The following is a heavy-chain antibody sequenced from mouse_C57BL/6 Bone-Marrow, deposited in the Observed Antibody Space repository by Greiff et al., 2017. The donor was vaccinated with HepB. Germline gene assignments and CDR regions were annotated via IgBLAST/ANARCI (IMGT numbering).Heavy chain of an antibody. CDR1: GYTFTSYW. CDR2: IDPSDSYT. Sequence: VQLQQPGAELVMPGASVKLSCKASGYTFTSYWMHWVKQRPGQGLEWIGEIDPSDSYTNYNQKFKGKSTLTVDKSSSTAYMQLSSLTSEDSAVYYCARDSSGSRIAYWGQGTLVTVSA. D-gene: IGHD3-2*02. V-gene: IGHV1-69*01. J-gene: IGHJ3*01. CDR3: ARDSSGSRIAY.